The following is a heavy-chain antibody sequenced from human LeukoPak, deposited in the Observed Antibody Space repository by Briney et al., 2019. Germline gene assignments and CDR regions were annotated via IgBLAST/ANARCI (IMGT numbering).Heavy chain of an antibody. CDR2: ISHSGST. CDR3: ARISVLRYFDWLSPQGGAFDI. Sequence: SETLSLTCAVYGGSFSGYYWSWLRQPPGKGLEWIGEISHSGSTNYNPSLKSRVTISVDTSKNQFSLKLSSVTAADTAVYYCARISVLRYFDWLSPQGGAFDIWGQGTMVTVSS. V-gene: IGHV4-34*01. CDR1: GGSFSGYY. D-gene: IGHD3-9*01. J-gene: IGHJ3*02.